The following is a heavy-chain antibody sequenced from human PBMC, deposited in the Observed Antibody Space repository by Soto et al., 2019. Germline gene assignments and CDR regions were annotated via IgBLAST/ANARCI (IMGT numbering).Heavy chain of an antibody. J-gene: IGHJ4*02. Sequence: PGGSLRLSCAASGFTLSDYYMNWMRQAPGKGPEWVSYISGSSSYTNYADSVQGRFTISRDNAKNSVYLQMNSLRAEDTAAYYCAFSPRPVGTGFDYWGQGALVTVSS. D-gene: IGHD1-1*01. CDR3: AFSPRPVGTGFDY. CDR2: ISGSSSYT. CDR1: GFTLSDYY. V-gene: IGHV3-11*06.